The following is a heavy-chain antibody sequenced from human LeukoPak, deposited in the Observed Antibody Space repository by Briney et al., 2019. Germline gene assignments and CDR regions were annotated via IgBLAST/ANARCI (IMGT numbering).Heavy chain of an antibody. V-gene: IGHV3-30*02. J-gene: IGHJ4*02. D-gene: IGHD6-13*01. CDR2: IRYDGSNK. CDR1: GFTFSSYG. Sequence: GGSLRLSCAASGFTFSSYGMHWVRQAPGKGLEWVAFIRYDGSNKYYADSVKGRFTISRDNSKSTLYLQMNSLRAEDTAVYYCAKSGRDGYSSSSRGLIDYWGQGTLVTVSS. CDR3: AKSGRDGYSSSSRGLIDY.